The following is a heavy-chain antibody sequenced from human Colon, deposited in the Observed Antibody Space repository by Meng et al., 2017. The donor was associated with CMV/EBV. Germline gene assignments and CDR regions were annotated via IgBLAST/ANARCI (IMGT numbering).Heavy chain of an antibody. V-gene: IGHV3-23*01. CDR2: ISGSAVST. CDR1: GFTFTSNA. Sequence: QFSESGVGWVQPGESLRLSCAASGFTFTSNAMSWVRQAPGKGLEWVSTISGSAVSTYYADSVRGRFTISRDNSKNTVHLQMSTLRLDDTAIYYCVNGGYNASDLDCWGQGTLVTVSS. D-gene: IGHD5-12*01. CDR3: VNGGYNASDLDC. J-gene: IGHJ4*02.